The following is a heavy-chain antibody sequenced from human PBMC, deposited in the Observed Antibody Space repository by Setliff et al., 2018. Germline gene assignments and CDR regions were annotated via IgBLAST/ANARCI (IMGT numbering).Heavy chain of an antibody. J-gene: IGHJ4*02. CDR2: FFHTGNT. Sequence: ETLSLTCTVSGYSISSGYYWCWIRQPTGKGLEWLGSFFHTGNTYYNPSLEGRVTISVDTSNNQFSLKLSSVTAADTAVYYCARHLWGRYMAESSDYFDYWGQGSLVTVSS. V-gene: IGHV4-38-2*02. CDR1: GYSISSGYY. D-gene: IGHD3-3*02. CDR3: ARHLWGRYMAESSDYFDY.